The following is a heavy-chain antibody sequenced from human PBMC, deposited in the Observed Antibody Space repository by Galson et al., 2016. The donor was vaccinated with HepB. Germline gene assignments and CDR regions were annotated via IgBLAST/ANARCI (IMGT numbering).Heavy chain of an antibody. J-gene: IGHJ3*01. CDR3: AKDENAFDV. CDR1: GGSMSRYY. Sequence: SETLSLTCTVSGGSMSRYYWSWIRQSPGKGLEWIGYISHRRTTNYNPSLKNRVSISVDTSRNQLFLKLSSVTAADTALYYCAKDENAFDVWGQGTMVTVSS. V-gene: IGHV4-59*01. CDR2: ISHRRTT.